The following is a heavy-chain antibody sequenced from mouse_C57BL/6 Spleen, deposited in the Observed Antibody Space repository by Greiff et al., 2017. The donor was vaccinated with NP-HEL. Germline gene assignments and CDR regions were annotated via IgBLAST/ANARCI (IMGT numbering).Heavy chain of an antibody. CDR1: GFTFSDYY. V-gene: IGHV5-16*01. J-gene: IGHJ1*03. CDR3: ARAPHYYGSSHWYFDV. D-gene: IGHD1-1*01. CDR2: INYDGSST. Sequence: DVMLVESEGGLVQPGSSMKLSCTASGFTFSDYYMAWVRQVPEKGLEWVANINYDGSSTYYLDSLKSRFIISRDNAKNSLYLQMSSLKSEDTATYYCARAPHYYGSSHWYFDVWGTGTTVTVSS.